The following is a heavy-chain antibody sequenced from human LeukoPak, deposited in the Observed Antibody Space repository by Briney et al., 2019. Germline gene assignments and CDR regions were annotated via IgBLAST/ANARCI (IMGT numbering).Heavy chain of an antibody. D-gene: IGHD1-1*01. CDR2: IYYSGST. J-gene: IGHJ3*02. CDR3: ARGAYSWIDAFDI. Sequence: PSETLSLTCTVSGGSISSGDYYWSWIRQPPGKGLEWIGYIYYSGSTYYNPSLKSRVTISVDTSKNQFSLKLSSVTAADTAVYYCARGAYSWIDAFDIWGQGTMVTVSS. CDR1: GGSISSGDYY. V-gene: IGHV4-30-4*01.